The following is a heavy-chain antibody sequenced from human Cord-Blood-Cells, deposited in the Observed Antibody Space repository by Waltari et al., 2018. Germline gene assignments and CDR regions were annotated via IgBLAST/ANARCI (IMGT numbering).Heavy chain of an antibody. D-gene: IGHD3-22*01. CDR1: GFTFSSYA. J-gene: IGHJ6*02. Sequence: QVQLVESGGGVVQPGRSPRLSCAASGFTFSSYALHWVCQAPGQGLEWVAVISYDGSNKYYADSVKGRFTISRDNSKNTLYLQMNSLRAEDTAVYYCAREMNPITMIVGGMDVWGQGTTVTVSS. CDR3: AREMNPITMIVGGMDV. V-gene: IGHV3-30*04. CDR2: ISYDGSNK.